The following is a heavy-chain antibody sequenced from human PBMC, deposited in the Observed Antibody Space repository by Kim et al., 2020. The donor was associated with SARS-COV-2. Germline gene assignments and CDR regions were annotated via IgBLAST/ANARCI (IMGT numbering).Heavy chain of an antibody. CDR3: MGTGTYSY. CDR2: DGSGK. D-gene: IGHD2-21*02. J-gene: IGHJ4*02. Sequence: DGSGKHYVDSGKGRFTISRDNAMDSFYLQMNGLRVEDTAVYYCMGTGTYSYWGQGTLVTVSS. V-gene: IGHV3-7*01.